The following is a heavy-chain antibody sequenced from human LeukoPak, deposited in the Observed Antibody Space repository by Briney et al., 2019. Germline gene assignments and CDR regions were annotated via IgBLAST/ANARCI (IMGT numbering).Heavy chain of an antibody. V-gene: IGHV1-2*02. D-gene: IGHD2-15*01. CDR1: GYTFTGYY. J-gene: IGHJ5*02. CDR3: ARWVASRDDWFDP. CDR2: INPNSGGT. Sequence: ASVKVSCKASGYTFTGYYMHWVRQAPGQGLEWMGWINPNSGGTNYAQKFQGRVTMTRDTSISTAYMELSRLRSGDTAVYYCARWVASRDDWFDPWGQGTLVTVSS.